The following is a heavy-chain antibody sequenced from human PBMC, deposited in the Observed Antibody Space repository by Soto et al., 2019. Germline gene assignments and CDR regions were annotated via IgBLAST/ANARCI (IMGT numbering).Heavy chain of an antibody. Sequence: PGESLKISWQATGYNFAIHWIGWVGQLPGIGLEWMGLIFSSDSETRYSPSFRGQVTMSVDKSINTDYLQWRSLKASDTAMYYCARHSLIVSPRYIVDVWGHGPRSPSP. CDR1: GYNFAIHW. V-gene: IGHV5-51*01. D-gene: IGHD5-18*01. CDR2: IFSSDSET. J-gene: IGHJ6*02. CDR3: ARHSLIVSPRYIVDV.